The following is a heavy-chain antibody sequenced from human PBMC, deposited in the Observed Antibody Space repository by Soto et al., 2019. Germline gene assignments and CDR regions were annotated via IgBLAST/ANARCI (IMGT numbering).Heavy chain of an antibody. CDR2: FDPEDGET. Sequence: EASVKVSCKVSGYTLTELSMHWVRQAPGKGLEWMGGFDPEDGETIYAQKFQGRVAMTEDTSTDTAYMELSSLRSEDTAVYYCATDQGYYYDSSGYPRGWYWGQGTLVTVSS. V-gene: IGHV1-24*01. CDR3: ATDQGYYYDSSGYPRGWY. J-gene: IGHJ4*02. D-gene: IGHD3-22*01. CDR1: GYTLTELS.